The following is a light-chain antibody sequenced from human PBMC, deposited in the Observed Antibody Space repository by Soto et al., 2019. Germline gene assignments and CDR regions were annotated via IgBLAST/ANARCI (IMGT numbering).Light chain of an antibody. CDR2: KAS. J-gene: IGKJ1*01. CDR1: QSISSW. V-gene: IGKV1-5*03. Sequence: DIQMTQSPSTLSASVGDRVTITCRASQSISSWLAWYQQKPGKAPKLLIYKASSLESGVPSRFSGSGSGTEFTLTISSLQPDDFATYYCQQDNDLPWTFGQGTKVEIK. CDR3: QQDNDLPWT.